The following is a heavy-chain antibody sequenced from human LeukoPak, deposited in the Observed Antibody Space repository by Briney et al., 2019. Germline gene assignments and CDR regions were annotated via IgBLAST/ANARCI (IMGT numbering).Heavy chain of an antibody. CDR2: ISGSGGST. D-gene: IGHD2-2*01. J-gene: IGHJ4*02. CDR1: GFTFSSYA. Sequence: PGGSLRLSCAASGFTFSSYAMSWVRQAPGKGLEWVSAISGSGGSTYYADSVKGRFTISRDISKNTLYLQMNSLRAEDTAVYYCAKDEDCSSTSCYRFDYWGQGTLVTVSA. CDR3: AKDEDCSSTSCYRFDY. V-gene: IGHV3-23*01.